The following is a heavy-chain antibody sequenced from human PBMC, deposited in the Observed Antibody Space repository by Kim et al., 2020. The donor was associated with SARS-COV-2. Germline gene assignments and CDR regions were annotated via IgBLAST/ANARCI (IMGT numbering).Heavy chain of an antibody. CDR2: IKSKTDGETT. J-gene: IGHJ4*02. Sequence: GGSLRLSCATSGFTFSNAWMTWVRQAPGKGLEWVAHIKSKTDGETTDYSAPVQGRFTISRADSKSTLYLQMNSLRTADTADYYCTTASFDHSSSWYLDCWGQRTLVTVSS. CDR1: GFTFSNAW. CDR3: TTASFDHSSSWYLDC. D-gene: IGHD6-13*01. V-gene: IGHV3-15*01.